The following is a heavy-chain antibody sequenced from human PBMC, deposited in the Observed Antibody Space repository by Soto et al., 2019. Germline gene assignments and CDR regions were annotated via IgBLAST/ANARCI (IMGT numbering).Heavy chain of an antibody. D-gene: IGHD3-22*01. CDR1: GGTFSSYA. CDR3: ARVSYYYDSSGEYNWFDP. CDR2: TIPIFGTA. J-gene: IGHJ5*02. V-gene: IGHV1-69*13. Sequence: SVKVSCKASGGTFSSYAISWVRQAPGQGLEWMGGTIPIFGTANYAQKFQGRVTITADESTSTAYMELSSLRSEDTAVYYCARVSYYYDSSGEYNWFDPWGQGTLVTGLL.